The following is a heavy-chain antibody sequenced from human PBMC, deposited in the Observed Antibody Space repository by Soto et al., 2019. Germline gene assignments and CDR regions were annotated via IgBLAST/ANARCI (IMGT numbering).Heavy chain of an antibody. Sequence: GASVKVSCKASVGTFSDFTINWVRQAPGQRLEWMGGIIPIFDTANYAENFQGRVTITADESTSTSFMEVSSLRSEDTAVYYCASIGSFAGYPYVIAVWAQGSTVT. CDR1: VGTFSDFT. V-gene: IGHV1-69*13. D-gene: IGHD5-12*01. J-gene: IGHJ6*02. CDR2: IIPIFDTA. CDR3: ASIGSFAGYPYVIAV.